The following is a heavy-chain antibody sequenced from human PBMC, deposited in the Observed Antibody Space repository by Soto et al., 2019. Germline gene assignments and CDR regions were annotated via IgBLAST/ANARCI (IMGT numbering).Heavy chain of an antibody. CDR1: GYTFTSYG. V-gene: IGHV1-18*01. CDR3: GRETAAGFFTYYYGMDV. J-gene: IGHJ6*02. Sequence: ASVKVSCKASGYTFTSYGISWVRQAPGQGLEWMGWISAYNGNTNYAQRLQGRVTMTTDTSTSTAYMELRSLRSDDTAVYYCGRETAAGFFTYYYGMDVWGQGTTVTVSS. D-gene: IGHD6-13*01. CDR2: ISAYNGNT.